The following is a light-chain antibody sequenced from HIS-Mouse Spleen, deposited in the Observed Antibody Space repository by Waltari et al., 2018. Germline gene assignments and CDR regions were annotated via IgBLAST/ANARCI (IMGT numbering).Light chain of an antibody. CDR3: SALDSSLSANV. J-gene: IGLJ6*01. CDR2: RNN. CDR1: SNLVGTQD. V-gene: IGLV10-54*02. Sequence: QAGLTQPPSVSKGLRQTAPLTCTGNSNLVGTQDPAWLQQHTGHPPKLQSYRNNNRPSGISERFSASRSGNTASLTITGLQPEDEADYYCSALDSSLSANVFGSGTKVTVL.